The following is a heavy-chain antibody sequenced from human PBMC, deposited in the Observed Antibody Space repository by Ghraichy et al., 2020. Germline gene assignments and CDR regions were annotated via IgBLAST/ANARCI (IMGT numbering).Heavy chain of an antibody. CDR3: ARAKVWSGYYPFGY. V-gene: IGHV3-21*01. D-gene: IGHD3-3*01. CDR2: ISSSSSYI. CDR1: GFTFSSYS. J-gene: IGHJ4*02. Sequence: GGSLRLSCAASGFTFSSYSMNWVRQAPGKGLEWVSSISSSSSYIYYADSVKGRFTISRDNAKNSLYLQMNSLRAEDTAVYYCARAKVWSGYYPFGYWGQGTLVTVSS.